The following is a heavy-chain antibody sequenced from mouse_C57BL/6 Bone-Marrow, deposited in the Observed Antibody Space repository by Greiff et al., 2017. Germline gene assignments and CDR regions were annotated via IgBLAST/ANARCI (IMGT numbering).Heavy chain of an antibody. V-gene: IGHV5-4*01. D-gene: IGHD3-2*02. CDR3: ARGDSSGYVGAMDY. Sequence: EVQRVESGGGLVKPGGSLKLSCAASGFTFSSYAMSWVRQTPEKRLEWVATISDGGSYTYYPDNVKGRFTISRDNAKNNLYLQMSHLKSEDTAMYYCARGDSSGYVGAMDYWGQGTSVTVSS. CDR2: ISDGGSYT. J-gene: IGHJ4*01. CDR1: GFTFSSYA.